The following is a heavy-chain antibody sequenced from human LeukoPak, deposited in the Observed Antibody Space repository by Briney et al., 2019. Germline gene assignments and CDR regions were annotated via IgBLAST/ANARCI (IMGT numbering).Heavy chain of an antibody. CDR2: ISYDGSEK. CDR1: GFTFSSYA. Sequence: GGSLRLSCAASGFTFSSYAMHWVRQVPGKGLEWVALISYDGSEKYYADSVKGRFTISRDNSKNTLYLQMNSLRAEDTAVYYCTYEQRAPYYFDYWGQGTLVTVSS. J-gene: IGHJ4*02. CDR3: TYEQRAPYYFDY. V-gene: IGHV3-30-3*01. D-gene: IGHD3-22*01.